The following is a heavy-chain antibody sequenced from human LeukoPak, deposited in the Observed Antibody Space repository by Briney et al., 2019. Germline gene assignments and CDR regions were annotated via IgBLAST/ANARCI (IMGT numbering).Heavy chain of an antibody. V-gene: IGHV4-31*03. CDR2: LYYSGST. D-gene: IGHD4-23*01. CDR1: GGSISSGGYY. Sequence: SETLSLTCTVSGGSISSGGYYWSWIRQHPGKGLEWIGYLYYSGSTYYNPSLKSRVTISVDTSKNQFSLKLSSVTAADTAVYYCARDRVTAPGPSKLKHCYFDLWGRGTLVTVSS. J-gene: IGHJ2*01. CDR3: ARDRVTAPGPSKLKHCYFDL.